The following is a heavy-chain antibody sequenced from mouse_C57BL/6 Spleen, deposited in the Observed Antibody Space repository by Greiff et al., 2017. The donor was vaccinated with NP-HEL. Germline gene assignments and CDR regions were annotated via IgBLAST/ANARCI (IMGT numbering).Heavy chain of an antibody. Sequence: QVQLQQPGAELVKPGASVKLSCKASGYTFTSYWMHWVKQRPGQGLEWIGMIHPNSGSTNYNEKFKSKATLTVDKSSSTAYMQLSSLTSGDSAVYYCARPPWDYGSSWYFDVWGTGTTVTVSS. J-gene: IGHJ1*03. V-gene: IGHV1-64*01. CDR3: ARPPWDYGSSWYFDV. CDR1: GYTFTSYW. CDR2: IHPNSGST. D-gene: IGHD1-1*01.